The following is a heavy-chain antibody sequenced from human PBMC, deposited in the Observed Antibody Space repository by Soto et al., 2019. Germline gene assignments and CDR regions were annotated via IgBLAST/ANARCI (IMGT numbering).Heavy chain of an antibody. CDR3: ATPPPPTLYSYAMDV. CDR2: INPNSGGT. Sequence: GASVKVSCKASGYIFTSYAIHWVRQAPGQRLEWMGWINPNSGGTNYAQKFQGRVTMTRDTSISTAYMELSRLRYDDTAVYYCATPPPPTLYSYAMDVSAQGT. J-gene: IGHJ6*02. CDR1: GYIFTSYA. V-gene: IGHV1-2*02.